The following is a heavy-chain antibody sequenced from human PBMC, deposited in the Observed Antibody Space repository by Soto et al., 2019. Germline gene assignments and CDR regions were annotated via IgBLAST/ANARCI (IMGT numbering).Heavy chain of an antibody. J-gene: IGHJ6*04. V-gene: IGHV1-69*01. D-gene: IGHD2-15*01. CDR2: IIPIFGTA. Sequence: QVQLVQSGAEVKKPGSSVKVSCKASGGTFSSYAISWVRQAPGQGLEWMGGIIPIFGTANYAQKFQGRVTSTADESTSTAYRELGSLRSEDMAVYYCARDLDGSRPGIAYYGMAVWGKGTTVTVSS. CDR1: GGTFSSYA. CDR3: ARDLDGSRPGIAYYGMAV.